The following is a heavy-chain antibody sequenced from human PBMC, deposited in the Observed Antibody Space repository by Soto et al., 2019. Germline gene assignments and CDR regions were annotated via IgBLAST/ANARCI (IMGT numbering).Heavy chain of an antibody. CDR1: AGSISSYH. V-gene: IGHV4-59*01. CDR2: ISNSGST. J-gene: IGHJ4*02. D-gene: IGHD3-22*01. Sequence: SETLSLTCTVSAGSISSYHWNWIRQPPGKGLEWIGYISNSGSTDYNPSLKSRVTISEDTSKNQISLKLTYVTAADTAVYYCARAHVSSGYYFSYYFDSWGLGTLVTVSS. CDR3: ARAHVSSGYYFSYYFDS.